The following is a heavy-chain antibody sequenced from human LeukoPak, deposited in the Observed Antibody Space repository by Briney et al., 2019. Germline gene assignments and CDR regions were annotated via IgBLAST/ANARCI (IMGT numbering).Heavy chain of an antibody. CDR3: VRRFDY. J-gene: IGHJ4*02. V-gene: IGHV3-48*01. Sequence: GGSLRLSCAASGFTFSDYSMNWVRQAPGQGLEWLSYISSSSNAMDYADSVKGRFTTSRDNAKKSLYLQMNSLRAEDTAVYYCVRRFDYWGRGTLVTVSS. CDR1: GFTFSDYS. CDR2: ISSSSNAM.